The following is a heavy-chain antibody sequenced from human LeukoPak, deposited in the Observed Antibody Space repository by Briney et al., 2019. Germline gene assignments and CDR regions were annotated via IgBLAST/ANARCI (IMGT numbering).Heavy chain of an antibody. CDR2: IYYSGST. D-gene: IGHD3-10*01. CDR3: ARPTYYYDSPHAFDI. CDR1: GGSISSSSYY. Sequence: SETLSLTCIVSGGSISSSSYYWGWIRQPPGKGLEWIGSIYYSGSTYYNPSLKSRVTISVDTSKNQFFLKLSSVTAADTAVYYCARPTYYYDSPHAFDIWGQGTMVTVSS. J-gene: IGHJ3*02. V-gene: IGHV4-39*07.